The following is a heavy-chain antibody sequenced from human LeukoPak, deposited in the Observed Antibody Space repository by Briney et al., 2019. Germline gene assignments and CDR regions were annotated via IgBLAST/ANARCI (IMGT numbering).Heavy chain of an antibody. CDR2: ITYDGYYK. J-gene: IGHJ4*02. V-gene: IGHV3-30*03. Sequence: RGSLRLSCAAPGFTFSNYGMHWVRQAPGKGLEWVALITYDGYYKYYADSVKGRFTISRGNAKKSLYPQMNSLIAEDMAVYYCARGLAYCGGDCYIRGQGTLVTVSS. CDR1: GFTFSNYG. D-gene: IGHD2-21*02. CDR3: ARGLAYCGGDCYI.